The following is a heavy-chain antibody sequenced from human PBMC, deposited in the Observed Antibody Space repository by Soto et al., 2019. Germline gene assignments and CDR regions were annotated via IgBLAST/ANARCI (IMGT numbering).Heavy chain of an antibody. V-gene: IGHV3-49*03. J-gene: IGHJ4*02. CDR1: GFTFGDYA. CDR2: IRSKAYGGTT. Sequence: GGSLRLSCTASGFTFGDYAMSWFRQAPGKGLEWVGFIRSKAYGGTTEYAASGKGRFTIPRDDSKSIAYLQMNSLKNEDTAVYYCTRVVRFLEWSLDPNWGQGTLVTVSS. CDR3: TRVVRFLEWSLDPN. D-gene: IGHD3-3*01.